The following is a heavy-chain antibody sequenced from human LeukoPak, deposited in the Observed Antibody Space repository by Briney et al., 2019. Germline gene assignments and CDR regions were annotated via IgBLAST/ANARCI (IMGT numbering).Heavy chain of an antibody. Sequence: SETLSLTCAVYGGSFSGYYWGWIRQPPGKGLEWIGYIYYSGSTNYNPSLKSRVTMSLDTSKNQISLTLSSVTAADTAVYYCARTNYYGSGSYYFDYWGQGTLVTVS. CDR1: GGSFSGYY. CDR2: IYYSGST. CDR3: ARTNYYGSGSYYFDY. D-gene: IGHD3-10*01. V-gene: IGHV4-59*01. J-gene: IGHJ4*02.